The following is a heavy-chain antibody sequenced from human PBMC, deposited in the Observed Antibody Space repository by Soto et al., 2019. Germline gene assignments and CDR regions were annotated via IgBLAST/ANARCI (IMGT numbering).Heavy chain of an antibody. V-gene: IGHV3-21*06. CDR2: ISSTTNYI. CDR3: ARESEDLTSNFDY. J-gene: IGHJ4*02. CDR1: GFTFTRYS. Sequence: XGSLRLSCAASGFTFTRYSMNWVRQAPGKGLEWVSSISSTTNYIYYGDSMKGRFTISRDNAKNSLYLEMNSLRAEDTAVYYCARESEDLTSNFDYWGQGTLVTVSS.